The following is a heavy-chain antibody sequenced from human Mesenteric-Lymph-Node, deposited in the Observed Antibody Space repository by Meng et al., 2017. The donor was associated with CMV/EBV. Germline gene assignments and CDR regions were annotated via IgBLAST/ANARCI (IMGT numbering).Heavy chain of an antibody. CDR1: GYTFTDYY. CDR3: ARNPNYDFWSDYYTGIPFDP. D-gene: IGHD3-3*01. V-gene: IGHV1-2*02. CDR2: INPNNGGT. J-gene: IGHJ5*02. Sequence: GESLKISCKASGYTFTDYYMHWVRQAPGQGLEWMGWINPNNGGTNFAQKFQGRVTMTRDTSISTAYMELSRLRSDDTAVYYCARNPNYDFWSDYYTGIPFDPWGQGTLVTVSS.